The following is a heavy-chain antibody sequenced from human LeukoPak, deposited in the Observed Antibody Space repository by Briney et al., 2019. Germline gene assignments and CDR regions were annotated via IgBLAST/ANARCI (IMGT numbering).Heavy chain of an antibody. D-gene: IGHD6-6*01. CDR3: ARDAKSSSSYDAFDI. CDR1: GYTFTSYY. V-gene: IGHV1-46*01. CDR2: INPSGGST. Sequence: ASVKVSCKASGYTFTSYYMHCVRQAPGQGLEWMGIINPSGGSTSYAQKFQGRVTMTRDMSTSTVYMELSSLRSEDTAVYYCARDAKSSSSYDAFDIWGQGTMVTVSS. J-gene: IGHJ3*02.